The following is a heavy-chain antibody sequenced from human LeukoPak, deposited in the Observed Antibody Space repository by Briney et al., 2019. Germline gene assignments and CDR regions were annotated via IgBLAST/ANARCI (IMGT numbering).Heavy chain of an antibody. J-gene: IGHJ5*02. CDR1: GGTVSRYP. D-gene: IGHD2-2*02. CDR3: ARDRPGRYCSTISCYSASPFDP. CDR2: TIPLFGTA. Sequence: GSSVKVSCKASGGTVSRYPISWVRQAPGQGLGWMGGTIPLFGTANYAQKFQGRVTITADESTGTAYMELSSLRSEDTAVYYCARDRPGRYCSTISCYSASPFDPWGQGTLVTVSS. V-gene: IGHV1-69*01.